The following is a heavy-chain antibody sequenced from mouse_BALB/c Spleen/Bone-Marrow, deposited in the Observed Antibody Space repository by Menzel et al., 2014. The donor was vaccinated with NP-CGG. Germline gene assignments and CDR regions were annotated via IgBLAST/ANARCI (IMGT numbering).Heavy chain of an antibody. CDR1: GYSFTSYW. D-gene: IGHD1-1*01. CDR3: ARLEGNYGSTFAY. J-gene: IGHJ3*01. Sequence: VQVVESGAELVRPGASVKLSCKASGYSFTSYWMNWVKQWPGHGLEWIGMIHPSDTETRLNQRFKDKATLTVDKSSSTAYMQLNSPTSEDSAVYYCARLEGNYGSTFAYWGQGTLVTVSA. CDR2: IHPSDTET. V-gene: IGHV1-61*01.